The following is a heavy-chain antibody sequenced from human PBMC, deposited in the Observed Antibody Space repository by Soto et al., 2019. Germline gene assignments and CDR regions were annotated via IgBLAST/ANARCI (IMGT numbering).Heavy chain of an antibody. D-gene: IGHD3-10*01. J-gene: IGHJ5*02. V-gene: IGHV4-34*01. Sequence: KASETLSLTCGVYGRSFRNYYWIWVRQPPGKGLEWIGEVNHSGEANYNPSLQSRVTISLDTSNNHFSLKMTSLTAADTALYFCTRAERFSRYWFDPWGQGTQVTVSS. CDR1: GRSFRNYY. CDR2: VNHSGEA. CDR3: TRAERFSRYWFDP.